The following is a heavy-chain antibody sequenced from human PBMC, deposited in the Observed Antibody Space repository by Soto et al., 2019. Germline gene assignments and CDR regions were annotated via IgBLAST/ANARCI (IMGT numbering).Heavy chain of an antibody. CDR2: IVVGSGNT. CDR1: GFTFTSSS. Sequence: SVKGSCKASGFTFTSSSVQWVRQARGQRLEWIGWIVVGSGNTNYAQKFQERVTITRDMSTSTAYMELSSLRSEDTAVYYCAAGGDINYMDVWGKGTTVTVSS. J-gene: IGHJ6*03. CDR3: AAGGDINYMDV. D-gene: IGHD2-15*01. V-gene: IGHV1-58*01.